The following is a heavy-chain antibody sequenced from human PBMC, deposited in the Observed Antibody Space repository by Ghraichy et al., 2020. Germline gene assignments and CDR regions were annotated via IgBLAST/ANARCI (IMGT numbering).Heavy chain of an antibody. Sequence: LTLTCVGSGFTFNGYSMNWVRQSPGKGLEWVSYITSSSRTRFYADSVKGRFTISRDNAQNSLYLQMNSLTDEDTAVYYCARGSTVVRFYYYDGMDVWGQGTTVTVSS. CDR3: ARGSTVVRFYYYDGMDV. D-gene: IGHD4-23*01. CDR1: GFTFNGYS. V-gene: IGHV3-48*02. CDR2: ITSSSRTR. J-gene: IGHJ6*02.